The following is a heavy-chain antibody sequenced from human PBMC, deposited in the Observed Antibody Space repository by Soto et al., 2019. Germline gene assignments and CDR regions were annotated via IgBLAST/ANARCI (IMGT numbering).Heavy chain of an antibody. Sequence: GVSVKLSWKDPREAFNSYALHWVRQSQGKRLEWMGWINAGNGNTKYSQKFQGRVTITRDTSASTAYMELSSLRSEDTAVYYCARPSQPGYCSGGSCYGAYDAFDIWGQGTMVTVSS. CDR2: INAGNGNT. J-gene: IGHJ3*02. CDR3: ARPSQPGYCSGGSCYGAYDAFDI. D-gene: IGHD2-15*01. CDR1: REAFNSYA. V-gene: IGHV1-3*01.